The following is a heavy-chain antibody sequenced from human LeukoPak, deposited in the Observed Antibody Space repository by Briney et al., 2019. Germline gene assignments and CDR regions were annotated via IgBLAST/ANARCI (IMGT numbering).Heavy chain of an antibody. CDR3: ARLIIIVVVPAASSVVAATPDWFDP. Sequence: SETLSLTCTVSGGSISSYYWSWIRQPPGKGLEWIGYIYYSGSTNYNPSLKSRVTISLETSKNQFSLKLSSVTAADTAVYYCARLIIIVVVPAASSVVAATPDWFDPWGQGTLVTVSS. CDR1: GGSISSYY. D-gene: IGHD2-2*01. J-gene: IGHJ5*02. V-gene: IGHV4-59*01. CDR2: IYYSGST.